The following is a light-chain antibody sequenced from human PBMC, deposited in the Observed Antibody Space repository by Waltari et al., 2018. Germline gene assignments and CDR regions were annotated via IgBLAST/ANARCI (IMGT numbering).Light chain of an antibody. CDR2: SAS. CDR1: QSVSSNY. J-gene: IGKJ3*01. V-gene: IGKV3-20*01. Sequence: EVVLTQSPGTLSFSQGERATLSCRASQSVSSNYLAWYQQKPGQAPRLLIYSASNKATGIPDRFSGSGSGTDFTLTISRLEPEDSAVYYCQHYGSSLFTFGPGTKVEIK. CDR3: QHYGSSLFT.